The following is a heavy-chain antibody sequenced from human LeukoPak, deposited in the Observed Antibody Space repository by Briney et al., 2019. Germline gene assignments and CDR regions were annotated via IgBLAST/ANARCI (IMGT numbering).Heavy chain of an antibody. CDR3: ARDDASGSGPFDY. CDR2: IKQDGSEK. V-gene: IGHV3-7*01. Sequence: GGSLRLSCAASGFTFSSYWMSWVRQAPGKGLEWVANIKQDGSEKYYVDSVKGRFTISRDNAKNSLYLQMNSLRAEDTAVYYCARDDASGSGPFDYWGQGTLVTVSS. J-gene: IGHJ4*02. D-gene: IGHD6-19*01. CDR1: GFTFSSYW.